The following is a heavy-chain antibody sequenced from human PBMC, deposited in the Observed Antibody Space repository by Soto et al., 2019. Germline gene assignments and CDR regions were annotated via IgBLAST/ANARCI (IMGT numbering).Heavy chain of an antibody. CDR3: ARGPAYYYDSSGYYLEYFQH. D-gene: IGHD3-22*01. J-gene: IGHJ1*01. Sequence: QVQLQESGAGLVKPSGTLSLTCAVSGGSISSSNWWSWVRQPPGKRLGWIGEIYHSGSTNYNPSLQSRVPISVVKSKTQFSLKLSSVTAADTAVYYFARGPAYYYDSSGYYLEYFQHWGQGTLVTVSS. V-gene: IGHV4-4*02. CDR2: IYHSGST. CDR1: GGSISSSNW.